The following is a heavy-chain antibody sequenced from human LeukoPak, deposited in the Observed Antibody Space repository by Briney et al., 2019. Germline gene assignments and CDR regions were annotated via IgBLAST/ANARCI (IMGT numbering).Heavy chain of an antibody. CDR3: ARNILFAFDI. Sequence: PGGSLTLSCAASGLTVSSSYMSWVRQAPGKGLEWVSIIYNDGSTYYADSMKGRFTISRGNSKNTLYLQVNSLRAEDTAMYYCARNILFAFDIWGQGTMVTVSS. D-gene: IGHD2/OR15-2a*01. V-gene: IGHV3-53*01. J-gene: IGHJ3*02. CDR1: GLTVSSSY. CDR2: IYNDGST.